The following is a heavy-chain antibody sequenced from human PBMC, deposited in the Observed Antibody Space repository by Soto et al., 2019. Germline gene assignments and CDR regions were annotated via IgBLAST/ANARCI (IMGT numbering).Heavy chain of an antibody. CDR3: ARVLHPYYYYDSSGYYPHGY. D-gene: IGHD3-22*01. V-gene: IGHV1-69*13. J-gene: IGHJ4*02. Sequence: SVKVSCKASGGTLSSYAISWVRQAPGQGLEWMGGIIPIFGTANYAQKFQGRVTITADESTSTAYMELSSLRSEDTAVYYCARVLHPYYYYDSSGYYPHGYWGQGTLVTVSS. CDR1: GGTLSSYA. CDR2: IIPIFGTA.